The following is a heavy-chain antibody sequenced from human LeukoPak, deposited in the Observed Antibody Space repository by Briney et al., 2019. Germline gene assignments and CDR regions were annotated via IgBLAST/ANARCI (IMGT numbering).Heavy chain of an antibody. V-gene: IGHV3-48*01. CDR1: GFTFSTYS. D-gene: IGHD4-23*01. CDR2: ISSGSTTI. Sequence: GGSLRLSCAASGFTFSTYSMNWVRQAPGKGLEWVSYISSGSTTIYSADSVKGRFTISRDNAKKSLYMQMNSLRAEDTAVYYCAKLVTHFDYWGQGTLVTVSS. J-gene: IGHJ4*02. CDR3: AKLVTHFDY.